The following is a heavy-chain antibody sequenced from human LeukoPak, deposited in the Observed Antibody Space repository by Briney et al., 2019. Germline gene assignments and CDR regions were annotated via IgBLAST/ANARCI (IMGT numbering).Heavy chain of an antibody. Sequence: ASVTVSCTASGGTFSSYAISWVRQAPGQGLEWMGRIIPILGIANYAQKFQGRVTITADKSTSTAYMELSSLRSEDTAVYYCARDVRHSYGPYGMDVWGQGTTVTVSS. D-gene: IGHD5-18*01. V-gene: IGHV1-69*04. CDR2: IIPILGIA. CDR3: ARDVRHSYGPYGMDV. J-gene: IGHJ6*02. CDR1: GGTFSSYA.